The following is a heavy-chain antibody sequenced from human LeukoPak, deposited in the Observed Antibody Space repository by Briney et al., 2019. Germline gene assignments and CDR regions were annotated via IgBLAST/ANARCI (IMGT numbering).Heavy chain of an antibody. D-gene: IGHD1-26*01. CDR3: VRDRELTY. V-gene: IGHV4-59*01. Sequence: PSETLSLTCAVYGGSFSGYYWSWIRQPPGKGLEWIGYIYNSGSTNYNPSLQSRVTISVDTSKNQFSLKLNSVTAADTAIYYCVRDRELTYWGQGTLVTVSS. CDR1: GGSFSGYY. CDR2: IYNSGST. J-gene: IGHJ4*02.